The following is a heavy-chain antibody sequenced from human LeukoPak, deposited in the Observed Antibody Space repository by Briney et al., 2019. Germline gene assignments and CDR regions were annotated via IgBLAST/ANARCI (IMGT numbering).Heavy chain of an antibody. CDR2: IYYSGST. CDR3: ARADTAMEPLDY. CDR1: GGSISSGGYY. Sequence: ASETLSLTCTVSGGSISSGGYYWRWIRQHPGKGLEWIGYIYYSGSTYYNPSLKSRVTISVDTSKNQFSLKLSSVTAADTAVYYCARADTAMEPLDYWGQGTLVTVSS. V-gene: IGHV4-61*08. J-gene: IGHJ4*02. D-gene: IGHD5-18*01.